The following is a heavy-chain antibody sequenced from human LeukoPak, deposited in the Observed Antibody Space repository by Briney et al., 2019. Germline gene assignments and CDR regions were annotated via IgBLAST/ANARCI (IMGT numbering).Heavy chain of an antibody. CDR2: ISAYDGNT. J-gene: IGHJ5*02. V-gene: IGHV1-18*04. Sequence: GSGKVSCKASGYTFASYGISWVRQAPGQGLEWMGWISAYDGNTNSADSLQGRVTMTTDTSTSTAYMELRSLRSDDSAVNYVARELPGNAIDPWGQGTLVTVSS. D-gene: IGHD1-1*01. CDR3: ARELPGNAIDP. CDR1: GYTFASYG.